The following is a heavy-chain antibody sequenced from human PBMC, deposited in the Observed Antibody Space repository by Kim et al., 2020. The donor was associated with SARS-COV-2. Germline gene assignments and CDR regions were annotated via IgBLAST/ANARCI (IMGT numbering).Heavy chain of an antibody. D-gene: IGHD3-10*01. CDR3: ATDPNYYGSGSPDY. V-gene: IGHV3-7*01. CDR1: GFTFSSYC. J-gene: IGHJ4*01. Sequence: GGSLRLSCAASGFTFSSYCMSWVRQAPGKGLEWVANIKQDGSEKYYADSVKGRFTISRDNAKNSLYLQMNSLRAEDTAVYYCATDPNYYGSGSPDYWGQGPLGPVSS. CDR2: IKQDGSEK.